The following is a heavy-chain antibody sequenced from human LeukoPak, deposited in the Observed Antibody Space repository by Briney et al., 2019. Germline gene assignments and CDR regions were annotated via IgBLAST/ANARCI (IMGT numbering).Heavy chain of an antibody. CDR2: IYYSGST. V-gene: IGHV4-31*03. J-gene: IGHJ1*01. D-gene: IGHD3-22*01. Sequence: SETLSLTCTVSGGSISSGGYYWSWIRQHPGKGLEWIGYIYYSGSTYYNPSLKSRVTISVDTSKNQFSLKLSSVTAADTAAYYCARAPYYYDSSGAPFQHWGQGTLVTVSS. CDR1: GGSISSGGYY. CDR3: ARAPYYYDSSGAPFQH.